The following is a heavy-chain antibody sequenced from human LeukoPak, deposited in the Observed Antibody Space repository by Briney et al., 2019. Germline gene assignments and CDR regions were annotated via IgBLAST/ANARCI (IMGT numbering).Heavy chain of an antibody. Sequence: SETLSLTCAVYGGSFSGYYWSWIRQPPGKGLEWIGEINHSGSTNYNPSLKSRVTISVDTSKNQFSLKLSSVTAADTAVYYCARGTGRRWLQYFDYWGQGTLVTVSS. V-gene: IGHV4-34*01. CDR2: INHSGST. CDR1: GGSFSGYY. J-gene: IGHJ4*02. CDR3: ARGTGRRWLQYFDY. D-gene: IGHD5-24*01.